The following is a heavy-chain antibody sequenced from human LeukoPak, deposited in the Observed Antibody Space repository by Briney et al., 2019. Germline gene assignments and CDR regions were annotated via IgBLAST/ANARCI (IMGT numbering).Heavy chain of an antibody. CDR2: FEPEEGAHGET. D-gene: IGHD1-1*01. Sequence: ASVRVSCRVSGYSLSDLSIHWVRHVAAKGLGWMGGFEPEEGAHGETIFAQKFEDRLTLTEDTSADTAYMELVRLTSEDTAVYYCATDRLEIYALHIWGQGTAVTVSS. J-gene: IGHJ3*02. CDR3: ATDRLEIYALHI. CDR1: GYSLSDLS. V-gene: IGHV1-24*01.